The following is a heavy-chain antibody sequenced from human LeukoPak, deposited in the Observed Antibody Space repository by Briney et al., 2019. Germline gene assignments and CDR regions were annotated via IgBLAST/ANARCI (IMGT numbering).Heavy chain of an antibody. Sequence: ASVKVSCKASGYTFTSYYMHWVRHAPGQGLELMGIINPSGGSTSYAQKFQGRVTMTRDMSTSTDYMELSSLRSEDTAVYYCARDNSVGDYAWWFDPWGQGTLVTVSS. J-gene: IGHJ5*02. V-gene: IGHV1-46*01. CDR3: ARDNSVGDYAWWFDP. CDR1: GYTFTSYY. CDR2: INPSGGST. D-gene: IGHD1-26*01.